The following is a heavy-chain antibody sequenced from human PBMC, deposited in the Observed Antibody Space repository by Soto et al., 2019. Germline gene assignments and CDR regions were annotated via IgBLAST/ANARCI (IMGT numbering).Heavy chain of an antibody. Sequence: SQTLSLTCVISGDSVSSNSAAWNCIRQSPSRGLEWLGRTYYRSQWYNDYAVSVKGRIIINPDTSKNQFSPQLSSVTPEDTAVYYCARTVARDYYYKRLDVWSQGTTVTVSS. V-gene: IGHV6-1*01. CDR3: ARTVARDYYYKRLDV. J-gene: IGHJ6*02. CDR2: TYYRSQWYN. CDR1: GDSVSSNSAA. D-gene: IGHD6-19*01.